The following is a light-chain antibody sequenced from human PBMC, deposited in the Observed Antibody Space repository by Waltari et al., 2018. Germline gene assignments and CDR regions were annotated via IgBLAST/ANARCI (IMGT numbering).Light chain of an antibody. CDR1: QSISNW. CDR3: LQLSDDPRT. J-gene: IGKJ1*01. V-gene: IGKV1-12*01. CDR2: GAS. Sequence: DIQMTQSPSSVSAFVGDRVTITCRASQSISNWLAWYQQKPGKAPKLLIYGASDLHSGVPSRFSGSGAGTDFTLTISSLQAEDFATYYCLQLSDDPRTFGQGTKVEIK.